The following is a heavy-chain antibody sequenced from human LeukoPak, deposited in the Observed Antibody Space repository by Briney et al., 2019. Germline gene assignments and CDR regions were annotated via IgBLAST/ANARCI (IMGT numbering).Heavy chain of an antibody. Sequence: GASVKVSCKVSGYTLTELSMHWVRQAPGKGLEWMGGFDPEDGETIYAQKFQGRVTMTEDTSTDTAYMELSSLRSEDTAVYYCATDPIPITMVRGVIITNDYWGQGTLVTVSS. CDR3: ATDPIPITMVRGVIITNDY. V-gene: IGHV1-24*01. CDR1: GYTLTELS. D-gene: IGHD3-10*01. CDR2: FDPEDGET. J-gene: IGHJ4*02.